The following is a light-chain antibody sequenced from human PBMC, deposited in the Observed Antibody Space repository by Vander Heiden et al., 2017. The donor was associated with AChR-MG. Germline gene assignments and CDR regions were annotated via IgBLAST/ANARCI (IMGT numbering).Light chain of an antibody. CDR2: GKN. J-gene: IGLJ2*01. Sequence: SSELTQDPAVSVALGQTVRVTCHGDSLRSYYASWYQQKPGQAPGLVIYGKNNRPSGIPERFSGASSGNTASLTSTGAQAEDEADYYCNSRDSSGNHDVVFGGGTKLTVL. CDR3: NSRDSSGNHDVV. CDR1: SLRSYY. V-gene: IGLV3-19*01.